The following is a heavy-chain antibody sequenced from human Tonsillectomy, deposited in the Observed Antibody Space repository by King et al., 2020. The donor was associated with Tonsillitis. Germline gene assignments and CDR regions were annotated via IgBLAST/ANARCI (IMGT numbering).Heavy chain of an antibody. D-gene: IGHD2-21*02. V-gene: IGHV3-30*01. Sequence: VQLVESGGGVVQPGRSLRLSCAASGFTFSSYAMHWFRQAPGKGLEGVAIISYDGSNKYYADSVKGRFTISRDNSKNTLYLQMNSLRAEDTAVYYCARAPPDCGGDCFYFDYWGQGTLVTVSS. CDR2: ISYDGSNK. J-gene: IGHJ4*02. CDR1: GFTFSSYA. CDR3: ARAPPDCGGDCFYFDY.